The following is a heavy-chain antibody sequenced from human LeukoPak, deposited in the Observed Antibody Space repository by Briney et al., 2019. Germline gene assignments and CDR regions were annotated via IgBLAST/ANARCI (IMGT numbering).Heavy chain of an antibody. Sequence: GSLRLSCAASGFTFSSYWMSWVRQAPGKGLEWMGYIYYTGSTNYNPSLKNRVTMSVDTSRNQFSLKLSSVTAADTAVYYCARTRRGVTLIVAEREYYFDYWGQGTLVTVSS. V-gene: IGHV4-59*01. D-gene: IGHD3-22*01. CDR1: GFTFSSYW. CDR3: ARTRRGVTLIVAEREYYFDY. CDR2: IYYTGST. J-gene: IGHJ4*02.